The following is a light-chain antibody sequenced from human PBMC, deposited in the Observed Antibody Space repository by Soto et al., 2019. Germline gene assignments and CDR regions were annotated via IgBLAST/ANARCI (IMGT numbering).Light chain of an antibody. J-gene: IGKJ5*01. CDR1: QDISTY. V-gene: IGKV1-9*01. CDR2: KAS. CDR3: KQLNSYPLT. Sequence: DIQMTQAPSSLSASVGDRVTITFHASQDISTYLNWYQQKPGKATKLLIYKASTLESGVQSNFSGSGSGTEFTLTISSMQSEDFATYYCKQLNSYPLTGGQGTRREIK.